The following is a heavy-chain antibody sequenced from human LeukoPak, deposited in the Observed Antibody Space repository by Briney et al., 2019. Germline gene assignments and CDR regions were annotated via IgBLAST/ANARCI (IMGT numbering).Heavy chain of an antibody. D-gene: IGHD6-25*01. Sequence: QPGGSLRLSCAASGFTFSSYDMHWVRQATGKGLEWVSGIGTAGDIYYSGSVKGRFTISRENAKNSLYLQMNSLRAGDTAVYYCARDRGRYYMDVWGKGTTVTISS. CDR2: IGTAGDI. CDR1: GFTFSSYD. CDR3: ARDRGRYYMDV. J-gene: IGHJ6*03. V-gene: IGHV3-13*01.